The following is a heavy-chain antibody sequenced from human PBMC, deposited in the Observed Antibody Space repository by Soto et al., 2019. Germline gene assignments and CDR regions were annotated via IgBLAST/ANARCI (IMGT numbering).Heavy chain of an antibody. D-gene: IGHD3-10*01. Sequence: QVHLVQSGVEVKKPGASVKVSCKASGYNFINYGITWVRQAPGQGLEWMGWIRVHNGNTNYAQNLQGRVTMTTDTSTSTAYMELRSLRSDDTAVYYCVRDLDGSGSYYTGYWCPGTLVTVSS. V-gene: IGHV1-18*01. CDR1: GYNFINYG. CDR3: VRDLDGSGSYYTGY. CDR2: IRVHNGNT. J-gene: IGHJ4*02.